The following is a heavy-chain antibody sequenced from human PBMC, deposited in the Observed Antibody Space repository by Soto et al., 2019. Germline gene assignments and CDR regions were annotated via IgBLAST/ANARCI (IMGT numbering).Heavy chain of an antibody. CDR1: GGTFSSYA. CDR2: IIPIFGTA. CDR3: SIPPLIQLWSKYYYSMLV. D-gene: IGHD5-18*01. J-gene: IGHJ6*02. V-gene: IGHV1-69*06. Sequence: QVQMVQSGAEVKKPGSSVKVSCKASGGTFSSYAISWVRQAPGQGLAWMGGIIPIFGTANYAQQVQGRVQSTEYKCTSTAYKKLISRRSDNTAVYYCSIPPLIQLWSKYYYSMLVWAQATTVT.